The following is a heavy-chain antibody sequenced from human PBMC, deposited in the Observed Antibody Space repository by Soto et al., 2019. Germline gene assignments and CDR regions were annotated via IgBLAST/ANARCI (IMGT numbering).Heavy chain of an antibody. CDR3: ARGVMAKDY. Sequence: SVTLSLTCTIDCHSIISYYWSWIMKPPGKGLEWIGFIYYSGSTNYYPSLKSRVTISVDTSKNQFSLKLSSVTAADTAVYYCARGVMAKDYWGQGTLVTVS. J-gene: IGHJ4*02. CDR2: IYYSGST. V-gene: IGHV4-59*01. D-gene: IGHD2-21*01. CDR1: CHSIISYY.